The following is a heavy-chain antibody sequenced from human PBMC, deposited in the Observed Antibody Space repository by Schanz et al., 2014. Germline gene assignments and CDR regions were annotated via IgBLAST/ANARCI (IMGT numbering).Heavy chain of an antibody. CDR3: VGGQNWFDP. CDR2: IWYDGSKK. D-gene: IGHD2-15*01. J-gene: IGHJ5*02. Sequence: QVHLVESGGGVVQPGRSLRLSCAASGFNISTYGMHWVRQAPGKGLEWVAVIWYDGSKKYYADSVKGRFTISRDSSKNTLDLQMNSLRAEDTAVYYCVGGQNWFDPWGQGTLVTVSS. CDR1: GFNISTYG. V-gene: IGHV3-33*01.